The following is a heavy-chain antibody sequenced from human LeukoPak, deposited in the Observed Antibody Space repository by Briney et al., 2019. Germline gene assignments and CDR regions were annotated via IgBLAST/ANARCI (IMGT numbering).Heavy chain of an antibody. D-gene: IGHD1-26*01. CDR2: INPNSGGT. CDR1: GYTFTGYY. V-gene: IGHV1-2*02. Sequence: GSSVKVSCKASGYTFTGYYMHWVRQAPGQGLEWMGWINPNSGGTNYAQKFQGRVTMTRDTSISTAYMELSRLRSDDTAVYYCARDQLYSGSSHCMDVWGKGTTVTVSS. CDR3: ARDQLYSGSSHCMDV. J-gene: IGHJ6*03.